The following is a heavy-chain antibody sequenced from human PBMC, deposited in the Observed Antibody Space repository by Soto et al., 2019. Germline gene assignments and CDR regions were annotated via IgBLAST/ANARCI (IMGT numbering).Heavy chain of an antibody. D-gene: IGHD6-13*01. CDR1: GGSISSGGYY. J-gene: IGHJ4*02. CDR2: IYYSGST. CDR3: ARDLGGSSLDY. Sequence: SETLSLTCTVSGGSISSGGYYWSWIRQHPGKGLEWIGHIYYSGSTQYNPSLKSRVTISVDTSKNQFSLKLSSVTAADTAVYYCARDLGGSSLDYWGQGTLVTVSS. V-gene: IGHV4-31*03.